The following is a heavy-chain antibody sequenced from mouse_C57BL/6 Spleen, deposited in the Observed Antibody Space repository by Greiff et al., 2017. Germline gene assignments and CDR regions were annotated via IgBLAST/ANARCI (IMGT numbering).Heavy chain of an antibody. Sequence: EVQLQQSGGGLVKPGGSLKLSCAASGFTFSDYGMHWVRQAPEKGLEWVAYISSGSSTIYYADTVKGRSTISRDNAKNTLFLQMTSLRSEDTAMYYCARSYYYGSNDYWGQGTTLTVSS. J-gene: IGHJ2*01. V-gene: IGHV5-17*01. CDR3: ARSYYYGSNDY. D-gene: IGHD1-1*01. CDR2: ISSGSSTI. CDR1: GFTFSDYG.